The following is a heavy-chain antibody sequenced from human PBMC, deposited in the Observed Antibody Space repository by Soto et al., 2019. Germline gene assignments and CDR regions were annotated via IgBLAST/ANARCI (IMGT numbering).Heavy chain of an antibody. D-gene: IGHD3-16*01. CDR3: ARAWGGNVFDY. CDR2: IDYSGST. Sequence: SETLSLTCTVSGGSISSYYWSWIRQPPGKGLEWIGYIDYSGSTNYNPSLKSRVTISVDTSKNQFSLKLSSVTAADTAVYYCARAWGGNVFDYWGQGTLVTVSS. J-gene: IGHJ4*02. V-gene: IGHV4-59*08. CDR1: GGSISSYY.